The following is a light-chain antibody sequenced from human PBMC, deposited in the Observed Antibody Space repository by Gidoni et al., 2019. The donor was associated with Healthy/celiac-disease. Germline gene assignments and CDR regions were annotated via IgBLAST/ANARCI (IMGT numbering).Light chain of an antibody. CDR1: QGISSY. Sequence: AIRMTQSPSSLSASTGDRVTITCRASQGISSYLAWYQQKPGKAPKLLIYAASTLQSGVPSRFSVSGSGTDFTLTISFLQSEDFATYYCQHYYRYPPAFGQGTKVEIK. J-gene: IGKJ1*01. CDR2: AAS. CDR3: QHYYRYPPA. V-gene: IGKV1-8*01.